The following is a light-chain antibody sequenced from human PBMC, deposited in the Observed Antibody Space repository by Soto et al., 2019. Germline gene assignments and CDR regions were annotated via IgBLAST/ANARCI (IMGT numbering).Light chain of an antibody. V-gene: IGKV1-39*01. CDR2: AAS. Sequence: DIQLTQSPSSLSASVGDRVTITCRASQNITNYFNWYQQKPGKAPTLLIYAASSLQSAVPSRFSGSGSGTDVTLAVSSLQPEDFATGYCQQTYRSSWTFGPGTKVEI. CDR3: QQTYRSSWT. J-gene: IGKJ1*01. CDR1: QNITNY.